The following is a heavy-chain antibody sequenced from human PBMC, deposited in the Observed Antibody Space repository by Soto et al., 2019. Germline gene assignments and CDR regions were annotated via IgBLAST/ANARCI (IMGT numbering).Heavy chain of an antibody. D-gene: IGHD1-1*01. CDR1: GFTFSHSG. Sequence: QVQLVESGGGVVQPGGSLRLSCAASGFTFSHSGFHWVRQAPGKGLEWVIFISSDGSNQYFGDAVKGRFTISRDNSRNTLYLQMNSLRPEATAIYYCAKDTPGTVTRWGQGTLVTVSS. CDR2: ISSDGSNQ. J-gene: IGHJ4*02. CDR3: AKDTPGTVTR. V-gene: IGHV3-30*18.